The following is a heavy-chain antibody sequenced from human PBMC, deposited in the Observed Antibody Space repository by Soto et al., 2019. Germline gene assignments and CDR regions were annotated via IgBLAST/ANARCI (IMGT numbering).Heavy chain of an antibody. Sequence: SETLSLTCTVSGASISSGDYFWSWIRQSPGKGLQWIGYIYDSGSSYYNPSLKSRVTMSVDTSKNQFSLKLSSVTAADTAVYYCAREKGYISGPKNFDYWGEGTLVTVSS. CDR2: IYDSGSS. D-gene: IGHD5-12*01. J-gene: IGHJ4*02. CDR3: AREKGYISGPKNFDY. CDR1: GASISSGDYF. V-gene: IGHV4-30-4*01.